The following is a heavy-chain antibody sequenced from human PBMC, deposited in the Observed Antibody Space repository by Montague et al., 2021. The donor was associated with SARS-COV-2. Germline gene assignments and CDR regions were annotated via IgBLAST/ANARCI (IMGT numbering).Heavy chain of an antibody. CDR3: AGWFGEQNV. D-gene: IGHD3-10*01. CDR1: GFPFSTSW. V-gene: IGHV3-7*01. Sequence: SLRLSCAASGFPFSTSWMNWVRQTPEKGLEWVANIDPDGSTKSYVDSVKGRVTMTRGNAKNSLSLHINSLRVDDTAVYYCAGWFGEQNVWGQGTTVTVSS. CDR2: IDPDGSTK. J-gene: IGHJ6*02.